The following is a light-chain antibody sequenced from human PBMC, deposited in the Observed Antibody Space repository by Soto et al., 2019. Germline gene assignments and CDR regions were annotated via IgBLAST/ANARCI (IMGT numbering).Light chain of an antibody. Sequence: QPVLTQSPSDSASRGASVKLTCTLSSGHSNYAIAWHQQQPEKGPRYLMKVNSGGSHIKGDGIPDRFSGSSSGAERYLFISSLQSEDEADYYCQTWGTGSAIVVFGGGTQLTVL. J-gene: IGLJ7*01. CDR1: SGHSNYA. CDR3: QTWGTGSAIVV. V-gene: IGLV4-69*01. CDR2: VNSGGSH.